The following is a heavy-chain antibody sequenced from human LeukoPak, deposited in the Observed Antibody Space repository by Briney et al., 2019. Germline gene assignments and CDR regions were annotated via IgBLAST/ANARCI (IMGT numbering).Heavy chain of an antibody. J-gene: IGHJ4*02. Sequence: GGSLRLSCAASGFTFRSYGMHWVRQAPGKGLEWVSYISSSGSTIYYADSVKGRFTISRDNSKNTLYLQMSSLRAEDTAVYYCAKGLAAAGTVRFDYWGQGTLVTVSS. D-gene: IGHD6-13*01. V-gene: IGHV3-48*01. CDR1: GFTFRSYG. CDR2: ISSSGSTI. CDR3: AKGLAAAGTVRFDY.